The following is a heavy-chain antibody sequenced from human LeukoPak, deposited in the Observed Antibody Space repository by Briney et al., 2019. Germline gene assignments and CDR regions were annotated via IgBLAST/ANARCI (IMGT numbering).Heavy chain of an antibody. CDR2: ISSSSSI. CDR3: AKDQGSGNY. CDR1: GFTFSSYS. D-gene: IGHD6-19*01. Sequence: PGGSLRLSCAASGFTFSSYSMNWVRQAPGKGLEWVSYISSSSSIYYADSVKGRFTISRDNSKNTLYLQMNSLRAEDTAVYYCAKDQGSGNYWGQGTLVTVSS. V-gene: IGHV3-48*01. J-gene: IGHJ4*02.